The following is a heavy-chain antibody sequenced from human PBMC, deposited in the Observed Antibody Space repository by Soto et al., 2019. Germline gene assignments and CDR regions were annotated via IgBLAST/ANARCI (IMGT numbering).Heavy chain of an antibody. D-gene: IGHD5-18*01. J-gene: IGHJ4*02. V-gene: IGHV4-61*01. CDR3: ARVRGYSYGYRYFDY. CDR2: IYYSGST. CDR1: GGSFSSGSYY. Sequence: PSETLSLTCTVSGGSFSSGSYYWSWIRQPPGKGLEWIGYIYYSGSTDYNPSLKSRVTISVDTSKNQFSLKLSSVTAADTAVYYCARVRGYSYGYRYFDYWGQGTLVTVSS.